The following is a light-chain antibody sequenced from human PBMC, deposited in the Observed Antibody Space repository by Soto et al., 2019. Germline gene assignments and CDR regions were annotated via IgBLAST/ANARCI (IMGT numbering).Light chain of an antibody. V-gene: IGKV3-20*01. J-gene: IGKJ1*01. Sequence: EIVLTQPPGTLSLFPGERATLSCRATQSVNSDYLAWYQQKPGQAPRLLIYIASRRATGIPDRFSGSGSGTDFTLTITRLEPEDFAEYYCQQYGTSPWTVGKGTKVEIK. CDR2: IAS. CDR3: QQYGTSPWT. CDR1: QSVNSDY.